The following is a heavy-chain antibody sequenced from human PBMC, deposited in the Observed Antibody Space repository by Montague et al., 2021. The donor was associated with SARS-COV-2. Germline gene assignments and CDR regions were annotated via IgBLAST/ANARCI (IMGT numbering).Heavy chain of an antibody. Sequence: YFGGGTYYNPSLKSRVTISVDTSKHQFSLKLTSVTAADTAVYWCASDVGKGFSGYETEGRFDDGGQGTLVSGSS. CDR3: ASDVGKGFSGYETEGRFDD. J-gene: IGHJ4*02. D-gene: IGHD5-12*01. V-gene: IGHV4-39*07. CDR2: YFGGGT.